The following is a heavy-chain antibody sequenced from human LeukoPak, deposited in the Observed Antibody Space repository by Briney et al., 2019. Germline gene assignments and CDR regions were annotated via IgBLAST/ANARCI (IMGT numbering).Heavy chain of an antibody. J-gene: IGHJ4*02. CDR1: GFTFSSYA. CDR2: ISGSGGST. CDR3: ARRGSSGWYY. D-gene: IGHD6-19*01. V-gene: IGHV3-23*01. Sequence: PGGSLRLSCAASGFTFSSYAMSWVRQAPGKGLEWVSAISGSGGSTYYADSVKGKFTISRDNSKNTLYLQMNGLRAEDTAVYYCARRGSSGWYYWGQRTLVTVSS.